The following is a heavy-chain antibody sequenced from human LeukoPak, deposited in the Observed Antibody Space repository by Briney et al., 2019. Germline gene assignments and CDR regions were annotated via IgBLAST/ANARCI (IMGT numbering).Heavy chain of an antibody. J-gene: IGHJ3*02. CDR3: ARMKEVIAATRDGFDI. CDR1: GFTFSSYS. D-gene: IGHD2-15*01. V-gene: IGHV3-21*01. Sequence: GGSLRLSCAASGFTFSSYSMNWVRQAPGKGLEWVSSISSSSSYIYYADSVKGRFTIPRDNAKNSLYLQMNSLRAEDTAVYYCARMKEVIAATRDGFDIWGQGTMVTVSS. CDR2: ISSSSSYI.